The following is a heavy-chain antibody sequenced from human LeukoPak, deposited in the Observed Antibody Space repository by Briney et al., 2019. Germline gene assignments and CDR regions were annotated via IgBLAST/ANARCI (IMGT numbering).Heavy chain of an antibody. CDR3: AKSMTYYYYYMDV. Sequence: PGGSLRLSCAASGFTFSSYGMSWVRQAPGKGLEWVSAISGSGGSTYYADSVKGRFTISRDNSKNTLYLQMNSLRAEDTAVYYCAKSMTYYYYYMDVWGKGTTVTISS. J-gene: IGHJ6*03. CDR1: GFTFSSYG. V-gene: IGHV3-23*01. CDR2: ISGSGGST.